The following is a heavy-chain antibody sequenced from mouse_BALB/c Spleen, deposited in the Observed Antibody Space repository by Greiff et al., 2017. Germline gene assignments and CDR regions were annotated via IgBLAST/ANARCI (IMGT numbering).Heavy chain of an antibody. CDR3: TRGGYDPLYYAMDY. Sequence: VQLKQSGTVLARPGASVKMSCKASGYTFTSYWMHWVKQRPGQGLEWIGAIYPGNSDTSYNQKFKGKAKLTAVTSTSTAYMELSSLTNEDSAVYYCTRGGYDPLYYAMDYWGQGTSVTVSS. CDR2: IYPGNSDT. CDR1: GYTFTSYW. D-gene: IGHD2-2*01. V-gene: IGHV1-5*01. J-gene: IGHJ4*01.